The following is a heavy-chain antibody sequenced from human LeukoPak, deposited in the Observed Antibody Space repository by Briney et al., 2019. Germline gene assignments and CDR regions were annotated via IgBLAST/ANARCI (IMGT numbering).Heavy chain of an antibody. V-gene: IGHV1-69*01. CDR2: IIPIFGTA. Sequence: KVSCKASGGTFSSYAISWVRQAPGQGLEWMGGIIPIFGTANYAQKFQGRVTITADESTSTAYMELSSLRSEDTAVYYCASQTPDFGGNFDYWGQGTLITVSS. J-gene: IGHJ4*02. D-gene: IGHD3-16*01. CDR1: GGTFSSYA. CDR3: ASQTPDFGGNFDY.